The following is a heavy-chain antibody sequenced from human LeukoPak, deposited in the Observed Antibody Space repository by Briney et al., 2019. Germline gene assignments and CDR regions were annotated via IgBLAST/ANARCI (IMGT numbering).Heavy chain of an antibody. J-gene: IGHJ4*02. CDR3: ARRDYCSSTSCSAFDY. CDR1: GGSISSYY. D-gene: IGHD2-2*01. Sequence: SETFSLTCIASGGSISSYYWSWFRKPPGKGLGGMGYIYYSGSTNYNPSLKSRVTISVDTSKNQFSLKLSSVTAADTAVYYCARRDYCSSTSCSAFDYWGQGTLVTVSS. CDR2: IYYSGST. V-gene: IGHV4-59*08.